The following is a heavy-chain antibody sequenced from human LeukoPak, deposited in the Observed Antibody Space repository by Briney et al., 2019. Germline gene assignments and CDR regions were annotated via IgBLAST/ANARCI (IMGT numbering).Heavy chain of an antibody. D-gene: IGHD5-18*01. CDR1: GFTVSSNY. CDR3: ARVDRGYSYGPLGHFDY. CDR2: IYSGGST. V-gene: IGHV3-53*01. Sequence: GGSLRLSCAASGFTVSSNYMSWVRQAPGKGLERVSVIYSGGSTYYADSVKGRFTISRDNSKNTLYLQMNSLRAEDTAVYHCARVDRGYSYGPLGHFDYWGQGTLVTVSS. J-gene: IGHJ4*02.